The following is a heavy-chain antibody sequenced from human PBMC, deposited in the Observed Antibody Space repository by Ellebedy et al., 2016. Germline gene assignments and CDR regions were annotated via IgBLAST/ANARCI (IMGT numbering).Heavy chain of an antibody. D-gene: IGHD6-13*01. J-gene: IGHJ6*02. CDR1: GFTFSSYG. Sequence: GGSLRLXCAASGFTFSSYGMHWVRQAPGKGLEWVAVISYDGSNKYYADSVKGRFTISRDNSKNTLYLQMNSLRAEDTAVYYCAKDREVGAAVSPRPSYYYGMDVWGQGTTVTVSS. CDR2: ISYDGSNK. V-gene: IGHV3-30*18. CDR3: AKDREVGAAVSPRPSYYYGMDV.